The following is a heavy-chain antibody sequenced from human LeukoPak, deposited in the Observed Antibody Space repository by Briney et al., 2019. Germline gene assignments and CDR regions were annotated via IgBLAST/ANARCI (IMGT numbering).Heavy chain of an antibody. CDR2: ISDSGGST. Sequence: GGSLRLSCSASGFPFSSYAMHWVRQAPGKGLEYVSAISDSGGSTYYADSVKGRFTISRDNSKNTLYLQMSSLRAGDTAVYFCVRGYSFGPYGMDVWGQGTTVTVSS. D-gene: IGHD2-15*01. CDR1: GFPFSSYA. CDR3: VRGYSFGPYGMDV. J-gene: IGHJ6*02. V-gene: IGHV3-64D*09.